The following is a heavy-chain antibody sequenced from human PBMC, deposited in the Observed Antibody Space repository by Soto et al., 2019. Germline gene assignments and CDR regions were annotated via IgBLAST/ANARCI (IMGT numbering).Heavy chain of an antibody. Sequence: EVQLVESGGGLVQPGGSLRLSCAASGLIFSNYKMHWVRQAPGKELVWVSRISTDGSITDYADSVKGRFTVSRDNAKNTLYLQMNSLRVDDTAVYYCARDTNGLHYWGQGTLVTVSS. V-gene: IGHV3-74*01. CDR1: GLIFSNYK. D-gene: IGHD2-8*01. J-gene: IGHJ4*02. CDR2: ISTDGSIT. CDR3: ARDTNGLHY.